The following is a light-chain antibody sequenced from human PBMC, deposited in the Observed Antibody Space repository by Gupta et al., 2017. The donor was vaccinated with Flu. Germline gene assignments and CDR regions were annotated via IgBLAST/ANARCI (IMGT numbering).Light chain of an antibody. J-gene: IGLJ3*02. CDR1: SSNIGSNS. CDR3: ATWDDSLNGPV. V-gene: IGLV1-44*01. Sequence: QSVLTQPPSASGTPGQRVTISCSASSSNIGSNSVNWYQQLPGTAPKLLSYFSNQRPSGVPDRFSGSKSGTSASLAISGLQSEDEADYYCATWDDSLNGPVFGGGTKLTVL. CDR2: FSN.